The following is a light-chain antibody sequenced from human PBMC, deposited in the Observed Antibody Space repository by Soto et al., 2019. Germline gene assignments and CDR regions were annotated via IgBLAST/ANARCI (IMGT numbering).Light chain of an antibody. CDR3: QQRSDWPLT. J-gene: IGKJ5*01. Sequence: EIVLTQSPATLSLSPGERATLSCRASLSVTSYLAWYQQKPGQAPRLLIYDVSNRASGIPARFSGSGSETDFTLTISSLEPEDFAVYYCQQRSDWPLTFGQGTRLEIK. V-gene: IGKV3-11*01. CDR2: DVS. CDR1: LSVTSY.